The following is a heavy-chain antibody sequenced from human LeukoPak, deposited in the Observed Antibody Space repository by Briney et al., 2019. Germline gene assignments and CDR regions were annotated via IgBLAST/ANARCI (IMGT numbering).Heavy chain of an antibody. CDR2: ILNDGSNK. J-gene: IGHJ4*02. D-gene: IGHD1-26*01. V-gene: IGHV3-30*18. Sequence: PGGSLRLSCAASGFTFSSYGMHWVRQAPGKGLEWVAVILNDGSNKYYADSVKGRFTISRDNSKNTLYLQMNSLRAEDTAMYYCAKNSGSTALWGQGTLVTVSS. CDR1: GFTFSSYG. CDR3: AKNSGSTAL.